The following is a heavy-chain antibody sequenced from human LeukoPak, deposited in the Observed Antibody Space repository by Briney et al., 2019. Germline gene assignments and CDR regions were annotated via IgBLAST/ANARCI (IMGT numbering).Heavy chain of an antibody. Sequence: GGSLRLSCAASGFTFSSYAMSCVRQAPGKGLECVSDICGSGGSTYYADSVKGRFTISRDNSKNTLYLQMNSLRAEDTAIYYCARDHPGQNSAYYDYWGQGTLVTVSS. V-gene: IGHV3-23*01. CDR1: GFTFSSYA. CDR3: ARDHPGQNSAYYDY. D-gene: IGHD3-22*01. CDR2: ICGSGGST. J-gene: IGHJ4*02.